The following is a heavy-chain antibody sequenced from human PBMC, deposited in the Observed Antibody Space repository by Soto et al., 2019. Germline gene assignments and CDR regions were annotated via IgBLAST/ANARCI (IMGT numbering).Heavy chain of an antibody. CDR2: INHVGGT. V-gene: IGHV4-34*01. CDR3: VRIRYQLPSSVLWLDP. Sequence: LSLTCAVYGGFLSESYWTWIRQPPGKGLEWIGEINHVGGTNYNPSLKSRVTMSVDTSQNQFSLRLISVTAADTAMYFCVRIRYQLPSSVLWLDPWGQGTTVTVSS. J-gene: IGHJ5*02. D-gene: IGHD3-16*01. CDR1: GGFLSESY.